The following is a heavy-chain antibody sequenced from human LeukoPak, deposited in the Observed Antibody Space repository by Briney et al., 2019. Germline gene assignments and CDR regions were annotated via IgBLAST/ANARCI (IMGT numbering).Heavy chain of an antibody. CDR1: GYTFIGYY. V-gene: IGHV1-2*02. D-gene: IGHD3-3*01. J-gene: IGHJ3*02. CDR3: ARFGSKIQVRFLEWSLSLDI. Sequence: ASVKVSCKASGYTFIGYYMHWARQAPGQGLEWMGWINPNSGGTNYAQKFQGRVTMTRDTSISTAYMELSRLRSDDTAVYYCARFGSKIQVRFLEWSLSLDIWGQGTMVTVSS. CDR2: INPNSGGT.